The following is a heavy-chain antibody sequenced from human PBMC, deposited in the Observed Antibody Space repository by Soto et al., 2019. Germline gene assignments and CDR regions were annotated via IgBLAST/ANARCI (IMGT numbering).Heavy chain of an antibody. D-gene: IGHD2-15*01. V-gene: IGHV4-30-2*01. CDR1: GGSIGSGGYS. Sequence: SETLSLTCAVAGGSIGSGGYSWSWIRQPPGKGLEWIGYIYHSGSTYYNPSLKSRVTISVDRSKNQFSLKLSSVTAADTAVYYCARGQERKIAGRGWFDPWGQGTLVTVSS. CDR2: IYHSGST. CDR3: ARGQERKIAGRGWFDP. J-gene: IGHJ5*02.